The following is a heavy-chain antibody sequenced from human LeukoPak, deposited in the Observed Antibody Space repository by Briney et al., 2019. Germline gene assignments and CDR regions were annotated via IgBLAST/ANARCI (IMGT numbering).Heavy chain of an antibody. D-gene: IGHD3-22*01. CDR1: GFTFSGYS. CDR2: IHSSGNT. CDR3: ARDRTMTGDRGIDY. Sequence: PGGSLRLSCAASGFTFSGYSVIWVRQAPGKGLDWVSGIHSSGNTYYADSVKRRVTISRDNAKNSLYLQMNSLRDEDTGIYYCARDRTMTGDRGIDYWGQGTPVTVSS. V-gene: IGHV3-21*01. J-gene: IGHJ4*02.